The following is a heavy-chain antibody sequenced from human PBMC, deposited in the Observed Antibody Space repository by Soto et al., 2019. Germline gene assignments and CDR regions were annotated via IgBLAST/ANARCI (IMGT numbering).Heavy chain of an antibody. J-gene: IGHJ5*02. CDR2: MNPNSGNT. CDR1: GDTFTSYD. CDR3: ARGRKSRGWFDP. D-gene: IGHD3-10*01. V-gene: IGHV1-8*01. Sequence: EASVKVCCKASGDTFTSYDINWVRQATGQGLEWMGWMNPNSGNTGYAQKFQGRVTMTRNTSISTAYMELSSLRSEDTAVYYCARGRKSRGWFDPWGQGTLVTVSS.